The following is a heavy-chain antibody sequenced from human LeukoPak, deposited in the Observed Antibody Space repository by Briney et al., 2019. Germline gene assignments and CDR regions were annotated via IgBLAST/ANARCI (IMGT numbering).Heavy chain of an antibody. CDR2: IYHSGST. Sequence: SETLSLTCTVSGYSISSGYYWGWIRQPPGKGLEWIGSIYHSGSTYYNPSLKSRVTISVDTSKNQFSLKLSSVTAADTAVYYCARVTYYYDSSGYYTNEQYYFDYWGQGTPVTVSS. CDR3: ARVTYYYDSSGYYTNEQYYFDY. CDR1: GYSISSGYY. J-gene: IGHJ4*02. V-gene: IGHV4-38-2*02. D-gene: IGHD3-22*01.